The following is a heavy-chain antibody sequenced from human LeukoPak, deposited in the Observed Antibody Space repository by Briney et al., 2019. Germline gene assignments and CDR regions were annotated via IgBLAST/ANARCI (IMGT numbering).Heavy chain of an antibody. V-gene: IGHV1-2*02. Sequence: GASVKVSCKASGYTFTGYYMHWVRQAPGQGLEWMGWIKPNSGGTKYAQKFQGRVTMTRDTSISTAYMELSSLTSDDTAVYYCARAYYYDSSGYVAYFDYWGQGTLVTVSS. CDR2: IKPNSGGT. D-gene: IGHD3-22*01. CDR3: ARAYYYDSSGYVAYFDY. J-gene: IGHJ4*02. CDR1: GYTFTGYY.